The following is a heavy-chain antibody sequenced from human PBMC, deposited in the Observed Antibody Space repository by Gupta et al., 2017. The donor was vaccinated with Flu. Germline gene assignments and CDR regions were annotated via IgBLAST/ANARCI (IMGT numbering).Heavy chain of an antibody. CDR2: ISSSSSYI. D-gene: IGHD5-12*01. CDR1: GFTFSSYS. V-gene: IGHV3-21*01. Sequence: EVQLVESGGGLVKPGGSLRLSCAASGFTFSSYSMNWVRPAPGKGLEWVSSISSSSSYIYYADSVKGRFTISRDNAKNSLYLQMNSLRAEDTAVYYCARGIVATIGVYYFDYWGQGTLVTVSS. J-gene: IGHJ4*02. CDR3: ARGIVATIGVYYFDY.